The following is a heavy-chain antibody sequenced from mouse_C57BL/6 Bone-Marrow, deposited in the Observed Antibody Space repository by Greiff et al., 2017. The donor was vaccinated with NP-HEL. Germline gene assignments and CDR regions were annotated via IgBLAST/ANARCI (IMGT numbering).Heavy chain of an antibody. CDR3: ARSVYYGYSWFAY. CDR2: IYIGNGYT. Sequence: LQQSGAELVRPGSSVKMSCKTSGYTFTSYGINWVKQRPGQGLEWIGYIYIGNGYTEYNVKFKGKAPLTSETSSSTAYMQLSSLTSEDSAIYFCARSVYYGYSWFAYWGQGTLVTVSA. D-gene: IGHD2-2*01. CDR1: GYTFTSYG. J-gene: IGHJ3*01. V-gene: IGHV1-58*01.